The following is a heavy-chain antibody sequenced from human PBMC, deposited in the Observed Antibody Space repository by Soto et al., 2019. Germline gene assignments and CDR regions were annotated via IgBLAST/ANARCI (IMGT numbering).Heavy chain of an antibody. CDR2: ISAYNGNT. V-gene: IGHV1-18*04. J-gene: IGHJ6*02. CDR1: GYTFTSYG. Sequence: ASVKVSCKASGYTFTSYGISWVRQAPGQGLEWMGWISAYNGNTNYAQKLQGRVTMTTDTSTSTAYMELRSLRSDDTAVHYCVRERFPIAARPDYYYYGMDVWGQGTTVTVSS. CDR3: VRERFPIAARPDYYYYGMDV. D-gene: IGHD6-6*01.